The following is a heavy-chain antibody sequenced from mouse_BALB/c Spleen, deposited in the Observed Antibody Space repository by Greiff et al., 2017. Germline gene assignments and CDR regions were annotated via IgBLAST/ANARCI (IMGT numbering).Heavy chain of an antibody. CDR1: GDSITSGY. CDR2: ISYSGST. CDR3: AGYGSSYEAGSFAY. D-gene: IGHD1-1*01. J-gene: IGHJ3*01. Sequence: DVKLVESGPSLVKPSQTLSLTCSVTGDSITSGYWNWIRKFPGNKLEYMGYISYSGSTYYNPSLKSRISITRDTSTNQYYLQLNSVTTEDTATYYCAGYGSSYEAGSFAYWGQGTLVTVSA. V-gene: IGHV3-8*02.